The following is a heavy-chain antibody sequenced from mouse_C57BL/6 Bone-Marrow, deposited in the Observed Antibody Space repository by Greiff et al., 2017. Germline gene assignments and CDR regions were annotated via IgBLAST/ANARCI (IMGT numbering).Heavy chain of an antibody. CDR1: GFTFSDYG. CDR2: ISNLAYSI. J-gene: IGHJ1*03. CDR3: ARHRGAYYSIYWYIDV. V-gene: IGHV5-15*01. Sequence: DVKLVESGGGLVQPGGSLKLSCAASGFTFSDYGMAWVRQAPRKGPEWVAFISNLAYSIYTADTVTGRFTISRENDKNNLYLEMRSLRSEDTAMYYCARHRGAYYSIYWYIDVWGTGTTVTVSS. D-gene: IGHD2-5*01.